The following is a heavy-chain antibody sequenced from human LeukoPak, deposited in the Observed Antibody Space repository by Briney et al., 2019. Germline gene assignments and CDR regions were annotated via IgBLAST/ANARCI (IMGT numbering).Heavy chain of an antibody. Sequence: SETLSLTCTVSGDSIPSYYCNCIRQPPGKCLEWIGYMYNSGSTNCNPSLKSRVTILVDTSKNQFSLKLTTVTAADTAVYYCAREKGRDMVFDVWGKGTTVTVSS. J-gene: IGHJ6*04. CDR1: GDSIPSYY. V-gene: IGHV4-59*01. D-gene: IGHD2-15*01. CDR2: MYNSGST. CDR3: AREKGRDMVFDV.